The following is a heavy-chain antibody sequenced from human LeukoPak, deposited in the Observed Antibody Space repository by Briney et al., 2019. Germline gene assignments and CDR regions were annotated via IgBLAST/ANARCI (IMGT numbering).Heavy chain of an antibody. V-gene: IGHV3-7*01. CDR1: GFTFSSYW. CDR3: AREISRATRYYYYGMDV. D-gene: IGHD1-26*01. CDR2: IKQDGSEK. Sequence: SGGSLRLSCAASGFTFSSYWMSWVRQAPGKGLEWVANIKQDGSEKYYVDSVKGRFTISRDNAKNSLYLQMNSLRAEDTAVYYCAREISRATRYYYYGMDVWGQGTTVTVSS. J-gene: IGHJ6*02.